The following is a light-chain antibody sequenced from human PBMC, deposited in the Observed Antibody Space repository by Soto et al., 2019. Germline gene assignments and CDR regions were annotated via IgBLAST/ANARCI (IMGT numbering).Light chain of an antibody. V-gene: IGKV3-15*01. CDR1: QSVNQK. CDR3: QQYNNWPIT. Sequence: EIVMTQSPATLSVSPGERATLSCRASQSVNQKLGWYQQKPGQAPRLLIYGASTRATGIPARFSGSGSGTEFTLTISSLQSEDFAVYYCQQYNNWPITFGQGTRLE. J-gene: IGKJ5*01. CDR2: GAS.